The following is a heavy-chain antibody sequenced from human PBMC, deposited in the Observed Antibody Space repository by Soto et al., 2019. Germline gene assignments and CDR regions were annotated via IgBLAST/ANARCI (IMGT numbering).Heavy chain of an antibody. CDR3: AFVGKPDYTDV. J-gene: IGHJ6*03. V-gene: IGHV2-5*02. Sequence: QITLKESGPTLVKPTQTLTLTCTFSGFSLSTSGVGVGWIRQPPGKALEWLALIYWDDDKRYSPSLKSRLTITKGTSKNQVVLTMTNMDPVDTAPVYCAFVGKPDYTDVWGKETTVTV. CDR1: GFSLSTSGVG. D-gene: IGHD2-2*02. CDR2: IYWDDDK.